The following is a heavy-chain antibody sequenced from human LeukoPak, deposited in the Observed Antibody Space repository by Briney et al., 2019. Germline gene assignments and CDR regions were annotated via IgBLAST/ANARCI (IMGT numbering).Heavy chain of an antibody. V-gene: IGHV3-23*01. J-gene: IGHJ5*02. D-gene: IGHD3-22*01. CDR2: ISEDGRT. CDR3: AKGSGYDSSAQSAHFDP. Sequence: GGSLKLSCEASGFTLSSYVMIWVRRAPGGGLQWVSVISEDGRTYYADSVKGRFTISRDNAKNTLYLQMTSLRAEDTAVYYCAKGSGYDSSAQSAHFDPWGQGTLVTVSS. CDR1: GFTLSSYV.